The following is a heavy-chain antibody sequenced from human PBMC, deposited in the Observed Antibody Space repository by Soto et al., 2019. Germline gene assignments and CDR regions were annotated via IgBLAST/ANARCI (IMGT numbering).Heavy chain of an antibody. J-gene: IGHJ5*02. D-gene: IGHD6-19*01. Sequence: PSETLSLTCTVSGGSVSSGSYYWSWIRQPPGKGLEWIGYIYYSGSTNYNPSLKSRVTISVDTSKNQFSLKLSSVTAADTAVYYCARDAVAVAGTHNWFDPWGQGTLVTVSS. V-gene: IGHV4-61*01. CDR2: IYYSGST. CDR3: ARDAVAVAGTHNWFDP. CDR1: GGSVSSGSYY.